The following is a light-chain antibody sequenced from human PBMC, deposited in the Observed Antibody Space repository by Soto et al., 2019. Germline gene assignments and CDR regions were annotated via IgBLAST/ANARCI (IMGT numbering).Light chain of an antibody. J-gene: IGKJ3*01. CDR3: QQYDDWPLT. CDR2: GAS. Sequence: EVVLTQSPGTRSVSPGERATFTCRYSQSIDSDLAWYQQRPGQAPRLLIDGASTRASGIPARYSGSGSGTEFNLTISSLQSEDFAVYYCQQYDDWPLTFGPGTQVDLK. V-gene: IGKV3-15*01. CDR1: QSIDSD.